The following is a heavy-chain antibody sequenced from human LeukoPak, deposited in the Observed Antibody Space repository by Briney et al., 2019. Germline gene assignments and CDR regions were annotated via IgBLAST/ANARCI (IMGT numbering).Heavy chain of an antibody. D-gene: IGHD3-22*01. CDR2: ISSSSSYI. V-gene: IGHV3-21*01. CDR1: GFTFSSYS. CDR3: ARDPEYYDSSGYGDY. J-gene: IGHJ4*02. Sequence: AGGSLRLSCAASGFTFSSYSMNWVRQAPGKGLEWDSSISSSSSYIYYADSVKVRFTISRDNAKNSLYLQMNSLRAEDTAVYYCARDPEYYDSSGYGDYWGQGTLVTVSS.